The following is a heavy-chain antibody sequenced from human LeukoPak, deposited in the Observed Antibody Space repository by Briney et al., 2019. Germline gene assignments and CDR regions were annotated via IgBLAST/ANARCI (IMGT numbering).Heavy chain of an antibody. CDR3: ARSRGYSYGVDY. D-gene: IGHD5-18*01. CDR1: GFTFSSYA. V-gene: IGHV3-30*04. Sequence: GGSLRLSCAASGFTFSSYAMHWVRQAPGKGLEWVAVISYDGSNKYYADSVKGRFTISRDNSKNTLYLQMNSLRAEDTAEYYCARSRGYSYGVDYWGQGTLVTVSS. CDR2: ISYDGSNK. J-gene: IGHJ4*02.